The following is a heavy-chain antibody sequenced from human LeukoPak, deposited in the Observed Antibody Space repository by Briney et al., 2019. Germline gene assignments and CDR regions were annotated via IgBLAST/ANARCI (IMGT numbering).Heavy chain of an antibody. Sequence: PSETLSLTCTVSGGSISSGGYYWSWIRQHPGKDLEWIGYIYYNGSTYYNPSLKSRVTISVDTSKNQFSLKLSSVTAADTAVYYCARGSGDYGDANFDYWGQGTLVTVSS. J-gene: IGHJ4*02. D-gene: IGHD4-17*01. V-gene: IGHV4-31*03. CDR3: ARGSGDYGDANFDY. CDR1: GGSISSGGYY. CDR2: IYYNGST.